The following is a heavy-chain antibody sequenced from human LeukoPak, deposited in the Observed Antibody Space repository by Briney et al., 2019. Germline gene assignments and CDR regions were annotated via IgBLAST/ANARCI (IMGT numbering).Heavy chain of an antibody. CDR2: IYHSGST. CDR1: GYSISSGYY. CDR3: ATYLSRYAFDY. V-gene: IGHV4-38-2*01. Sequence: SKTLSLTCAVSGYSISSGYYWGWIRQPPGKGLEWIGSIYHSGSTYYNPSLKSRVTISVDTSKNQFSLKLNSVTAADTAVYYCATYLSRYAFDYWGQGSLVTVSS. D-gene: IGHD1-1*01. J-gene: IGHJ4*02.